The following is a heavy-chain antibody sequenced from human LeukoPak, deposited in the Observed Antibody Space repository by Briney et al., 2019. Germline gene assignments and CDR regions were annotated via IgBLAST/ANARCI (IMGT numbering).Heavy chain of an antibody. CDR2: IIPSDGST. V-gene: IGHV1-46*01. Sequence: ASVKVSCKASGYSFTRYFIHWVRQAPGQGLEWMGIIIPSDGSTSYAQKFQGRVTMTRDTSTSTVYMELSSLRSEDTAVYYCARGKVDTMVRGVIITYFDYWGQGTLVTVSS. D-gene: IGHD3-10*01. CDR1: GYSFTRYF. CDR3: ARGKVDTMVRGVIITYFDY. J-gene: IGHJ4*02.